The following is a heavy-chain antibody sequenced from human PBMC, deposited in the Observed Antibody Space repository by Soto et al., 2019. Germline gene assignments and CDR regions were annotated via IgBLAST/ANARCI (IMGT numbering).Heavy chain of an antibody. CDR2: INPHGGST. J-gene: IGHJ5*02. D-gene: IGHD1-26*01. CDR3: ARSSGGNFGIIIEGTNWFAP. V-gene: IGHV1-18*01. CDR1: GYIFSNYG. Sequence: ASVKVSCKASGYIFSNYGISWMRQAPGQGLEWMGVINPHGGSTAYAQKFKGRVTLTRDTSASTVYMEVSSLTSEDTAMYYCARSSGGNFGIIIEGTNWFAPWGQGTLVTVSS.